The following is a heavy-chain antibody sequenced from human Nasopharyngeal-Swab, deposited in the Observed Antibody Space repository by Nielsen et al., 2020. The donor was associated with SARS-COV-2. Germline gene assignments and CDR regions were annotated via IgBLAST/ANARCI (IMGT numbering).Heavy chain of an antibody. V-gene: IGHV4-38-2*02. D-gene: IGHD4-17*01. Sequence: SETLSLTCTLSGYSISSGYYWGWIRQPPGKWLEWIGSIYHSGSTYYNPSLKSRVTISVDTSKNQFSPKLSPVTAADTAVYYCARGGTVTTDTWGQGTLVTVSS. CDR3: ARGGTVTTDT. CDR2: IYHSGST. J-gene: IGHJ5*02. CDR1: GYSISSGYY.